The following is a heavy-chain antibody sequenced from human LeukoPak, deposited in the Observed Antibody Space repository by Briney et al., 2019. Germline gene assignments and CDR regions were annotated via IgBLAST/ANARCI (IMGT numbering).Heavy chain of an antibody. J-gene: IGHJ4*02. CDR1: GGSFSGYY. CDR3: ARQDYDYVWGSYRYPTR. Sequence: SETLSLTCAVYGGSFSGYYWSWIRQPPGKGLEWIGEINHSGSTNYNPSLKSRVTMSVDTSKNQFSLKLSSVTAADTAVYYCARQDYDYVWGSYRYPTRWGQGTLVTVSS. CDR2: INHSGST. D-gene: IGHD3-16*02. V-gene: IGHV4-34*01.